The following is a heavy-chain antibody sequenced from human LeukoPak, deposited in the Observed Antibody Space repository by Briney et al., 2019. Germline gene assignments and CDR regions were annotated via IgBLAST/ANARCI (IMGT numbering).Heavy chain of an antibody. CDR2: IYYKSKWHS. CDR3: VSLDTAMAVSGMDV. Sequence: SQTLSLTCAISGDSVSSNSATWNWIRQSPSRGLEWLGRIYYKSKWHSDYAVSVKSRILLNPDTSKNQFSLQLSSVTAADTAVYYCVSLDTAMAVSGMDVWGQGTTVTVSS. D-gene: IGHD5-18*01. CDR1: GDSVSSNSAT. J-gene: IGHJ6*02. V-gene: IGHV6-1*01.